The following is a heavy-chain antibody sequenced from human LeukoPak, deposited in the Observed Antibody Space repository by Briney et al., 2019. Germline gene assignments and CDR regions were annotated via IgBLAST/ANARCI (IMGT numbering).Heavy chain of an antibody. V-gene: IGHV1-58*02. CDR3: AAVILTGYYGLFDS. CDR1: GFTFTSSA. Sequence: ASVKVSCKASGFTFTSSAMQWVRQARGQRLEWIGWIVVGSGNTNYAQKFQERVTITRDMSTSTAYMELSSLRSEDTAVYYCAAVILTGYYGLFDSWGQGTLVTVSS. D-gene: IGHD3-9*01. J-gene: IGHJ4*02. CDR2: IVVGSGNT.